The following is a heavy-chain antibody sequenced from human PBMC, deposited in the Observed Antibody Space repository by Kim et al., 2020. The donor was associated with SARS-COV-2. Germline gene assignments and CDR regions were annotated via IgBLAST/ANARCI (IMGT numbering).Heavy chain of an antibody. CDR3: AKEARIREVTIFGVVPSPKWFDP. V-gene: IGHV3-23*01. D-gene: IGHD3-3*01. J-gene: IGHJ5*02. CDR1: GFPFRRYA. Sequence: SLLLAVSSSGFPFRRYAVCWVRPAPGKGLEWVSAISGSGGSTYYADSVKGRFTISRDNSKNTLYLQMNSLRAEDTAVYYCAKEARIREVTIFGVVPSPKWFDPWGQGTLVTVS. CDR2: ISGSGGST.